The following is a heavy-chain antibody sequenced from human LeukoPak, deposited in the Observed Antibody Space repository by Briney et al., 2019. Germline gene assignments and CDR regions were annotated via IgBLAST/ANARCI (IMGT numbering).Heavy chain of an antibody. Sequence: SETLSLTCAVSGGSISSGGYSWSWIRQPPGKGLEWIGYIYHSGSTYYNPSLKSRVTISVDRSKNQFSLKLSSVTAADTAVYYCARGGERYFDWQQNFDLWGRGTLVTVSS. CDR1: GGSISSGGYS. CDR3: ARGGERYFDWQQNFDL. CDR2: IYHSGST. D-gene: IGHD3-9*01. J-gene: IGHJ2*01. V-gene: IGHV4-30-2*01.